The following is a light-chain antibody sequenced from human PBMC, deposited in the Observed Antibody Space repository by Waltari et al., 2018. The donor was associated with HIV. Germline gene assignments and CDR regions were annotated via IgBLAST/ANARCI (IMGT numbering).Light chain of an antibody. J-gene: IGLJ3*02. V-gene: IGLV1-44*01. CDR3: AALDDSLNGM. CDR1: STNIGSNI. Sequence: QSVLTQPPSVSGTPGQNVTISCSGSSTNIGSNIVNWYQQLPGAAPKLLIYSNVQRPSGVPDRVSGSKSGTSASLAISGLQAADEADYYCAALDDSLNGMFGGGTKLTV. CDR2: SNV.